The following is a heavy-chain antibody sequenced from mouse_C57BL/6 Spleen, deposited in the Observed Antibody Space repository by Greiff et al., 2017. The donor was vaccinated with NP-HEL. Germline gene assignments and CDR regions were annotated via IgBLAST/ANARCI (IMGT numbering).Heavy chain of an antibody. V-gene: IGHV1-4*01. CDR2: INPSSGYT. D-gene: IGHD2-4*01. J-gene: IGHJ4*01. CDR3: ARRLDDYDGHYAMDY. Sequence: QVQLQQSGAELARPGASVKMSCKASGYTFTSYTMHWVKQRPGQGLEWIGYINPSSGYTKYNQKFKDKATLTADKSSSTAYMQLSSLTSEDSAVYYCARRLDDYDGHYAMDYWGQGTSVTVSS. CDR1: GYTFTSYT.